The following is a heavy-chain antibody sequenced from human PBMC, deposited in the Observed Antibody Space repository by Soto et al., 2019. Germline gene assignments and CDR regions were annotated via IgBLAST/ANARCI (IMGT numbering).Heavy chain of an antibody. V-gene: IGHV3-23*01. Sequence: GGSLRLSCAATGFTFSSYAMSWVRQAPGKGLVWVSAISGSGGSTYYADSVKGRFTISRDNSKNTLYLQMNSLRAEDTAVYYCAKDPGDCTNGVCYEGYFDYWGQGTLVTVSS. J-gene: IGHJ4*02. CDR3: AKDPGDCTNGVCYEGYFDY. CDR1: GFTFSSYA. CDR2: ISGSGGST. D-gene: IGHD2-8*01.